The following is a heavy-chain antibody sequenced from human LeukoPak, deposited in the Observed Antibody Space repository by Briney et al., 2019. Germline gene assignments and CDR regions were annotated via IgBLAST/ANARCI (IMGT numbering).Heavy chain of an antibody. CDR3: ARDGPDGVDY. CDR1: GGSISSYY. CDR2: IYYSGST. Sequence: SETLSLTCTVSGGSISSYYWSWIRQPPGKGLEWIGYIYYSGSTIYNPSLKSRVTISVDTSKNQFSLKLSSVTAADTAVYYCARDGPDGVDYWGQGTLVTVSS. J-gene: IGHJ4*02. D-gene: IGHD1-14*01. V-gene: IGHV4-59*01.